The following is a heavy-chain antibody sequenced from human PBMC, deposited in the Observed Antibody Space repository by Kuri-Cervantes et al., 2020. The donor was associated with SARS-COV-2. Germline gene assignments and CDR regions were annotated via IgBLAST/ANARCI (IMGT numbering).Heavy chain of an antibody. CDR1: GLTFVNYA. D-gene: IGHD3-10*01. CDR2: SNAGNGDT. CDR3: AMYFYGSGNYHDTLDK. Sequence: ASGKGSCKSSGLTFVNYAMHWVRQAPGQRLEWMGWSNAGNGDTKISQKFQGRVTITRDIFADTAYMDLSSLRSEDTAVYYCAMYFYGSGNYHDTLDKWGQGTLVTVSS. V-gene: IGHV1-3*01. J-gene: IGHJ4*02.